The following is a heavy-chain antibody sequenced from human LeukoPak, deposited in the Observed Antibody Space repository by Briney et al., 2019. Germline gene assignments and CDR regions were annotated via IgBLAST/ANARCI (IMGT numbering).Heavy chain of an antibody. Sequence: SETLSLTCTVSGGPISSYYWNWIRQPPGKGLEWIGYIYYSGSTNYNPSLKSRVTTSVDTSKNQFSLKLSSVTAADTAVYYCARERLGYYDRSGLDYWGQGTLVTVSS. D-gene: IGHD3-22*01. CDR1: GGPISSYY. CDR2: IYYSGST. CDR3: ARERLGYYDRSGLDY. J-gene: IGHJ4*02. V-gene: IGHV4-59*01.